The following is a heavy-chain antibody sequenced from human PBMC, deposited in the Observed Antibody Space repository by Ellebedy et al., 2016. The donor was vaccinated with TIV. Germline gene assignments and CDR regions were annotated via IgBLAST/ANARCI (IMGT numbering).Heavy chain of an antibody. CDR1: GYDFARYS. Sequence: ASVKVSCKASGYDFARYSVSWVRQAPGQGLEWMGWSSAYTGDTNYAQKFQGRVSLTTDISTSTAYMELRSLRSDDTAVYYCARDMVQGMVSRYLWFDYWGQGTLVTVSS. CDR3: ARDMVQGMVSRYLWFDY. D-gene: IGHD5/OR15-5a*01. J-gene: IGHJ4*02. V-gene: IGHV1-18*01. CDR2: SSAYTGDT.